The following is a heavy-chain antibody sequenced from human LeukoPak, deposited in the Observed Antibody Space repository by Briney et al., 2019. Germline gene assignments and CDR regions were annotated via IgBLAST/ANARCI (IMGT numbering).Heavy chain of an antibody. V-gene: IGHV4-38-2*02. CDR2: IYHSGTT. CDR1: GDSVTSYY. Sequence: SETLSLTCSVSGDSVTSYYWNWIRQPPGKGLEWIGSIYHSGTTYYNPSLKSRVTISVDTSKNQFSLKLSSVTAADTAVYYCARVRLFSGGGDRGKFDYWGQGTLVTVSS. CDR3: ARVRLFSGGGDRGKFDY. J-gene: IGHJ4*02. D-gene: IGHD2-21*02.